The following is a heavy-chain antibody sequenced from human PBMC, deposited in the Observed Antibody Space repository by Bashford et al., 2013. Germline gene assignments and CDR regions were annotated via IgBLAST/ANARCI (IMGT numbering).Heavy chain of an antibody. J-gene: IGHJ4*02. CDR2: ITHNGDP. CDR3: ARGRFRFYYGSGSYYDS. CDR1: GGSFSEYH. V-gene: IGHV4-34*01. D-gene: IGHD3-10*01. Sequence: SETLSLTCEVSGGSFSEYHWDWIRQPPGSGLEWIGEITHNGDPNYNPSLTSRVTISVEKSKNQVYLQVSSVTAADTAVYYCARGRFRFYYGSGSYYDSWGQGTLVTVSS.